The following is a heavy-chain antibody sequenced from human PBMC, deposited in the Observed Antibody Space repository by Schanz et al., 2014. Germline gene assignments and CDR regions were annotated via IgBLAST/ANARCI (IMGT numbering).Heavy chain of an antibody. CDR2: ITRQGTT. CDR1: GFTVNNYA. J-gene: IGHJ4*02. CDR3: AKDHPSSGWPAFDV. D-gene: IGHD6-19*01. Sequence: EVQLLESGGGLVQPGGSLRLSCTVSGFTVNNYAMNWVRQAPGRGLEWVSGITRQGTTYYADFVKGRFSISRDLSSNTLYLQMNGLRADDSAIYYCAKDHPSSGWPAFDVWGQGTQVTVSS. V-gene: IGHV3-23*01.